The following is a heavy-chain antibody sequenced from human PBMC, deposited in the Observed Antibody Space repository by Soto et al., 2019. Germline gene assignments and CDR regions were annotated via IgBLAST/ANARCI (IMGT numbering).Heavy chain of an antibody. Sequence: ESGGGLVQPGGSLRLSCAASGFTFSNYWMSWVRQAPGKGLEWVANIKEDGSEKYYVDSVKGRFTISRDNAKSSLYLHMDSLRAEDTAVYYCARVPSIPKARVPDYWGQGTLVTVSS. CDR1: GFTFSNYW. D-gene: IGHD2-2*01. J-gene: IGHJ4*02. CDR3: ARVPSIPKARVPDY. CDR2: IKEDGSEK. V-gene: IGHV3-7*01.